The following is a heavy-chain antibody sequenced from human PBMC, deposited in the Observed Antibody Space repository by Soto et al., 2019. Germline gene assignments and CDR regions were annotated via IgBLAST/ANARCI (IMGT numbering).Heavy chain of an antibody. Sequence: QVQLVESGGGVVQPGRSLRLSCAASGFTFSSYGMHWVRQAPGKGLEWVAVIWYDGSNKYYADSVKGRFTISRDNSKNTLYLQMNSLRAEDTAVYYCARELITMVRGVIDYWGQGTLVTVSS. CDR2: IWYDGSNK. V-gene: IGHV3-33*01. D-gene: IGHD3-10*01. CDR1: GFTFSSYG. CDR3: ARELITMVRGVIDY. J-gene: IGHJ4*02.